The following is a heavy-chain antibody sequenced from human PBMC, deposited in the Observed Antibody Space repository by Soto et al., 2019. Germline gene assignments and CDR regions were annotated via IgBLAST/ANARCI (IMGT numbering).Heavy chain of an antibody. J-gene: IGHJ4*02. CDR2: ISTYKGDT. CDR3: ARAYGDYYFDY. CDR1: GYTFSSYG. Sequence: QVQLVQSGAEVKKPGASVKVSCKTSGYTFSSYGISWVRQAPGQGLEWMGWISTYKGDTHYVQNLQGRVTLTTDTSTSTADLELRSLRSDDTAVYYCARAYGDYYFDYWGQGNRVTGSS. D-gene: IGHD4-17*01. V-gene: IGHV1-18*01.